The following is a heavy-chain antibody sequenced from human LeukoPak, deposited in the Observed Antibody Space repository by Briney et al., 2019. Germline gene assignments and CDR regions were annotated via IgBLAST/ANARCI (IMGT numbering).Heavy chain of an antibody. D-gene: IGHD2-2*01. J-gene: IGHJ5*02. CDR3: ARDNGRWGYCSSTSCYYNWFDP. Sequence: GGSLRLSCAASGFTFSSYWMHWVRQAPGKGLVWVSRINSDGSSTSYADSVKGRFTISRDNAKNTLYLQMNSLRAEDTAVYYCARDNGRWGYCSSTSCYYNWFDPWGQGTLVTVSS. CDR2: INSDGSST. V-gene: IGHV3-74*01. CDR1: GFTFSSYW.